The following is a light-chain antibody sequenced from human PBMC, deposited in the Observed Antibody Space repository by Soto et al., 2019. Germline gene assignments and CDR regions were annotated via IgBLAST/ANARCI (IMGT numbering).Light chain of an antibody. CDR2: GAS. CDR1: QTLTNTF. J-gene: IGKJ4*01. Sequence: EILLTQSPGTLSLSPGDRATLSCRASQTLTNTFLAWYQQKPGQTPRLLIYGASTRATDISDRFSGSGSGTDFTLTISRLEPEDFAVYFCQQYGRLPLSFGGGTKVDIK. CDR3: QQYGRLPLS. V-gene: IGKV3-20*01.